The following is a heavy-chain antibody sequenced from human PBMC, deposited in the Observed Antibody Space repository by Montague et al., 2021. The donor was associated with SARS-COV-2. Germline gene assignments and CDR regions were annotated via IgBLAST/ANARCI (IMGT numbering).Heavy chain of an antibody. CDR3: ANHGGLLRTFDWSY. J-gene: IGHJ4*02. Sequence: SLRLSCAASGFTFNSYAMSWVRQAPGKGPEWVSGIGGSGDYTHYADSVRGRFTISRDNSKNTLFLQMDNLRGDDTAVYYCANHGGLLRTFDWSYWGQGTLVTVSS. V-gene: IGHV3-23*01. CDR1: GFTFNSYA. D-gene: IGHD3-9*01. CDR2: IGGSGDYT.